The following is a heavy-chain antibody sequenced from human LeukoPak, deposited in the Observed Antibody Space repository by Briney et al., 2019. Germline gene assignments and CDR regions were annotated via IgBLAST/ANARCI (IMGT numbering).Heavy chain of an antibody. V-gene: IGHV1-18*01. J-gene: IGHJ5*02. CDR1: GYTFTSYG. Sequence: ASVKVSCKASGYTFTSYGISWVRQAPGQGLEWMGWISAYNGNTNYAQKLQGRVTMTTDTSMSTAYMELRSLRSDDTAVYYCARDGYYYDSSGYSIQDWFDPWGQGTLVTVSS. CDR3: ARDGYYYDSSGYSIQDWFDP. D-gene: IGHD3-22*01. CDR2: ISAYNGNT.